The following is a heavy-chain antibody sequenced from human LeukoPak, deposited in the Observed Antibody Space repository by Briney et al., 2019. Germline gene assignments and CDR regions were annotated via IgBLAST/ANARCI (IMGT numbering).Heavy chain of an antibody. CDR2: ISAYNGNT. V-gene: IGHV1-18*01. Sequence: ASVKVSCKASGYTFTSYGISWVRQAPGQGLEWMGWISAYNGNTNYAQKLQGRVTMTTDTSTSTAYMELRSLRPDDTAVYYCARPPWGSYYDDYFDYWGQGTLVTVSS. D-gene: IGHD1-26*01. CDR3: ARPPWGSYYDDYFDY. J-gene: IGHJ4*02. CDR1: GYTFTSYG.